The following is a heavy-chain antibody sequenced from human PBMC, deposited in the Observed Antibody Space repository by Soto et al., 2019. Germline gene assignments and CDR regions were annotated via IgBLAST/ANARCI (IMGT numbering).Heavy chain of an antibody. J-gene: IGHJ4*02. CDR2: ISYDGSNK. CDR1: GFTFSSYG. CDR3: AKLSSGYDPPSFDY. Sequence: QVQLVESGGGVVQPGRSLRLSCAASGFTFSSYGMHWVRQAPGKGLEWVAVISYDGSNKYYADSVKGRFTISRDNSKNTLYLQMNSLIAEDTAVYYCAKLSSGYDPPSFDYWGQGTLVTVSS. V-gene: IGHV3-30*18. D-gene: IGHD3-22*01.